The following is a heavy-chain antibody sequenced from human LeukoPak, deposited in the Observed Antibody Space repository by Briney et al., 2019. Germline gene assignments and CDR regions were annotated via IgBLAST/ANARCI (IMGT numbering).Heavy chain of an antibody. CDR1: GGSISSSSYY. CDR2: IYYSGST. CDR3: ARVFGIAAAGRYFDY. J-gene: IGHJ4*02. Sequence: SETLSLTCTVSGGSISSSSYYWSWIRQHPGKGLEWIGYIYYSGSTYYNPSIKSRVTISVDTSKNQFSLKLSSVTAADTAVYYCARVFGIAAAGRYFDYWGQGTLVTVSS. V-gene: IGHV4-31*03. D-gene: IGHD6-13*01.